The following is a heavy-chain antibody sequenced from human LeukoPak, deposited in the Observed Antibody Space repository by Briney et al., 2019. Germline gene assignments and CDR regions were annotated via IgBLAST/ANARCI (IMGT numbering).Heavy chain of an antibody. J-gene: IGHJ4*02. D-gene: IGHD6-13*01. Sequence: SQTLSLTCAISGGSVSSNSAAWNWIRQSPSRGLEWLGSTYYRSKWYNDYAVSVKSRIAFNPDTSKNQFSLQLNSVTPEDTAVYYCARGIAAAGTGYFDYWGQGTLVTVSS. CDR2: TYYRSKWYN. CDR3: ARGIAAAGTGYFDY. V-gene: IGHV6-1*01. CDR1: GGSVSSNSAA.